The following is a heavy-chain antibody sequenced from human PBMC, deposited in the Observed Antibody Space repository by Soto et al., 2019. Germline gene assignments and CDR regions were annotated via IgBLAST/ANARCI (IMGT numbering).Heavy chain of an antibody. CDR1: GGTFSSYA. J-gene: IGHJ5*02. CDR2: IIPICVTA. CDR3: ARAGRYCSSTSCSDNWFDP. D-gene: IGHD2-2*01. Sequence: QVQLVQSGAEVKKPGSSVKVSCKASGGTFSSYAISWVRQAPGQGLEWMGGIIPICVTANYAQKFQGRVTITADESTSTAYMELSSLRSEDTAVYYCARAGRYCSSTSCSDNWFDPWGQGTLVTVSS. V-gene: IGHV1-69*01.